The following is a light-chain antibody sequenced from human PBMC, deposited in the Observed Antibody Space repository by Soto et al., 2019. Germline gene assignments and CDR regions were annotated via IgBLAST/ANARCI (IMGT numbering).Light chain of an antibody. CDR2: QDS. CDR1: KLGDKY. CDR3: QAWDSSTVV. Sequence: SYELTRPPSVSVSPGQTASITCSGDKLGDKYACWYQQKPGQSPVLVNYQDSKRPSGIPERFSGSNSGNTATLTISGTQAMDEADYYCQAWDSSTVVFGGGTKLTVL. J-gene: IGLJ2*01. V-gene: IGLV3-1*01.